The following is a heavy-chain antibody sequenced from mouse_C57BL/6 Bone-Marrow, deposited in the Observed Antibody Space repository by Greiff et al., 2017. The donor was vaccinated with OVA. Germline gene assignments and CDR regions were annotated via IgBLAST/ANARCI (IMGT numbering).Heavy chain of an antibody. J-gene: IGHJ1*03. CDR2: IWCGGST. CDR3: ARSGSSGYFDV. Sequence: VKLMESGPGLVQPSQSLSITCTVSGLSLTSHGVHRVRQSPGKGLEWLGVIWCGGSTDYNAAFMSRLSITKDNSKSQVFVKMNSLQADDTAIYYCARSGSSGYFDVWGTGTTVTVSS. D-gene: IGHD1-1*01. V-gene: IGHV2-5*01. CDR1: GLSLTSHG.